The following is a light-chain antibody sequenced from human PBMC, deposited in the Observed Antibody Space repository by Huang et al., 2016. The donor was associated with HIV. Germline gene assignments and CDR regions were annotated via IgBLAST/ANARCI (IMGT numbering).Light chain of an antibody. V-gene: IGKV3-11*01. CDR2: DAS. J-gene: IGKJ4*01. CDR3: QQRSNWPRLT. Sequence: EIVLTQSPATLSLSPGERATLSCRASQSVSSYLAWYQQKPGQAPRLLISDASNRATGIPARFSGSGSGTDFTLTISNLEPEDFAVYYCQQRSNWPRLTFGGGTKVEIK. CDR1: QSVSSY.